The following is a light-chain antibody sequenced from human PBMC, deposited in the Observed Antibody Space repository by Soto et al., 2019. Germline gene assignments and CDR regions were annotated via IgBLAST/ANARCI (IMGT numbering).Light chain of an antibody. CDR1: QGISNY. J-gene: IGKJ2*01. Sequence: DIQMTQSPSSLSASVGDSVTITCRASQGISNYLAWYQQKPGKVPKLLIYAASTLQSGVPSRFSGSGSGTDFTLTISSLQPEDVATYYCQKYNSAPPYTFGQGPKMEIK. CDR2: AAS. CDR3: QKYNSAPPYT. V-gene: IGKV1-27*01.